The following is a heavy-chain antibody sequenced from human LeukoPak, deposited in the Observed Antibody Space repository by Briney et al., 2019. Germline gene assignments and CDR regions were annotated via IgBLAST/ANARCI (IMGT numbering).Heavy chain of an antibody. V-gene: IGHV1-2*02. J-gene: IGHJ4*02. D-gene: IGHD5-24*01. Sequence: AAAVKVSCKSSGYTFTGNYMHWVRQAPGQGLELMGWINPNSGGTNYAQKFQGRVTMTRDTATSTAYMELSRLKSDDTSVYYCARVSYNYLDYWGQGTLVTVSS. CDR1: GYTFTGNY. CDR3: ARVSYNYLDY. CDR2: INPNSGGT.